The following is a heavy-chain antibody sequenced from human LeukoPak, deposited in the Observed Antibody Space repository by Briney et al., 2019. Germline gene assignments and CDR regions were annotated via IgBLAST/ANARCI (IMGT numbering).Heavy chain of an antibody. Sequence: ASVKVSCKASGYTFTSYGISWVRQAPGQGLEWMGWISAYNGNTNYAQKLQGRVTMTTDTSASTAYMELRSLRSDDTAVYYCARPYYDSSAPPYDYWGQGTLVTVSS. CDR3: ARPYYDSSAPPYDY. D-gene: IGHD3-22*01. CDR2: ISAYNGNT. CDR1: GYTFTSYG. J-gene: IGHJ4*02. V-gene: IGHV1-18*01.